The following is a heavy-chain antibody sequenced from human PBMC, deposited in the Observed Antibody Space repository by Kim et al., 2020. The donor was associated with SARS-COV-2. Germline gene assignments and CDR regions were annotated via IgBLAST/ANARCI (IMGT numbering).Heavy chain of an antibody. CDR3: ARLVWFGERGFDY. J-gene: IGHJ4*02. Sequence: YSPSFQGHVTISADKSIITAYLQWSSLKASDTAMYYCARLVWFGERGFDYWGQGTLVTVSS. V-gene: IGHV5-10-1*01. D-gene: IGHD3-10*01.